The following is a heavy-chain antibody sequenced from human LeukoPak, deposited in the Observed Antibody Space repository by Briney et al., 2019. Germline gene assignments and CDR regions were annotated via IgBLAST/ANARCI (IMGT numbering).Heavy chain of an antibody. Sequence: GGSLRLSCAASGFTFSSYAMSWVRQAPGKGLAWVSAISGSGGSTYYADSLKGRFTISRDNSKNTLYPQMNSLRAEDTAVYYCAKRAVGPFDYWGQGTLVTVSS. J-gene: IGHJ4*02. CDR3: AKRAVGPFDY. CDR1: GFTFSSYA. D-gene: IGHD4-23*01. CDR2: ISGSGGST. V-gene: IGHV3-23*01.